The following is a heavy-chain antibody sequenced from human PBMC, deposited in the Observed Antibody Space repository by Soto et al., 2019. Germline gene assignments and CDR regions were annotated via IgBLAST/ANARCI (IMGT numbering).Heavy chain of an antibody. J-gene: IGHJ6*03. Sequence: GGSLRLSCAASGFTVSSKDMSWVRQAPGKGLEWVSVIYNGGSTYYADSVKGRFTISRDNSKNTLYLQMNSLRAEDTAVYYCARESDLTRSYYYYYYMDVWGKGTTVTVSS. CDR2: IYNGGST. CDR3: ARESDLTRSYYYYYYMDV. D-gene: IGHD1-26*01. V-gene: IGHV3-66*01. CDR1: GFTVSSKD.